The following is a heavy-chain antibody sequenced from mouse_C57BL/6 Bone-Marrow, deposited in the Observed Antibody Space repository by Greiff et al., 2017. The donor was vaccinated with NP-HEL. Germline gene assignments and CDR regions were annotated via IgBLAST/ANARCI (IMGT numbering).Heavy chain of an antibody. J-gene: IGHJ4*01. CDR3: TTAYYAMDY. V-gene: IGHV14-4*01. CDR1: GFNIKDDY. Sequence: EVQLQQSGAELVRPGASVKLSCTASGFNIKDDYMHWVKQRPEQGLEWIGWIDPENGDTEYASKFQGKATITADTSSHTAYLQLSSLTSEDTAVYYCTTAYYAMDYWGQGTSVTASS. CDR2: IDPENGDT.